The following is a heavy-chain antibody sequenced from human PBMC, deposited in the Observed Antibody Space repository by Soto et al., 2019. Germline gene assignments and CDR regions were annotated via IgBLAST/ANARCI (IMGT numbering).Heavy chain of an antibody. V-gene: IGHV1-46*01. Sequence: GASVKVSCKASGYTFTSYYMHWVRQAPGQGLEWMGIINPSGGSTSYAQKFQGRVTMTRDTSTSTVYMELSSLRSEDTAVYYCARVGKSGGSSSLGVGPYYYYGMDVWGQGTTVTVSS. CDR2: INPSGGST. J-gene: IGHJ6*02. D-gene: IGHD6-6*01. CDR1: GYTFTSYY. CDR3: ARVGKSGGSSSLGVGPYYYYGMDV.